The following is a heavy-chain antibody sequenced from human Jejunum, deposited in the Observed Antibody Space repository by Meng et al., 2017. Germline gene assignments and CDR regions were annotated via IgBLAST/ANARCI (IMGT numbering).Heavy chain of an antibody. CDR3: ATSYSCGWQRGYFDY. V-gene: IGHV3-33*01. CDR1: GFTFSSYG. CDR2: IWYDGTKK. D-gene: IGHD6-19*01. Sequence: GASLKISCAVSGFTFSSYGMHWVRQAPGKGLEWVAVIWYDGTKKYYADSVKGRFTISRDNSKNTLYLQMNSLRAEDTAVYYCATSYSCGWQRGYFDYWGPGTLVTVSS. J-gene: IGHJ4*02.